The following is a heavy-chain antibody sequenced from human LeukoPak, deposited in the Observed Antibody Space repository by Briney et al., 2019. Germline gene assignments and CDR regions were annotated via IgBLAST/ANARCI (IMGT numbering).Heavy chain of an antibody. Sequence: GGSLRLSCAASGFTFSSYAMHWVRQAPGKGLEWVAVISYDGSNKYYADSVKGRFTISRDNSKNTLYLQMNSLRAEDTAVYYCAGDQGYSGYARGAWDYWGQGTLVTVSS. CDR3: AGDQGYSGYARGAWDY. D-gene: IGHD5-12*01. CDR2: ISYDGSNK. CDR1: GFTFSSYA. V-gene: IGHV3-30-3*01. J-gene: IGHJ4*02.